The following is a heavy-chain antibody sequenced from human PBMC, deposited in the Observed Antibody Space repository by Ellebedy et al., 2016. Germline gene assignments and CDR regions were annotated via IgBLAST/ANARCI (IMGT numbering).Heavy chain of an antibody. Sequence: GGSLRLSCVASGFTFSNYWMSWVRQAPGKGLGWVANIKQDGSDQYCVDSVKERFTISRDNAKNSLYLQMNSLRAEDTAVYYCVRDLHWSYFDWGQGTLVTVSS. CDR2: IKQDGSDQ. CDR1: GFTFSNYW. V-gene: IGHV3-7*03. CDR3: VRDLHWSYFD. D-gene: IGHD1-26*01. J-gene: IGHJ4*02.